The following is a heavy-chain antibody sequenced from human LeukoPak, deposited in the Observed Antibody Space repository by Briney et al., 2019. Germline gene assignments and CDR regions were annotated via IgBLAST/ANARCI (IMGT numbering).Heavy chain of an antibody. V-gene: IGHV3-9*01. J-gene: IGHJ3*02. CDR3: AKVARYYYDSSSGVAFDI. Sequence: RQVPGXXXXXXAGISWNSGSIGYADSVKGRFTISRDNAKNSLYLQMNSLRAEDTALYYCAKVARYYYDSSSGVAFDIWGQGTMVTVSS. D-gene: IGHD3-22*01. CDR2: ISWNSGSI.